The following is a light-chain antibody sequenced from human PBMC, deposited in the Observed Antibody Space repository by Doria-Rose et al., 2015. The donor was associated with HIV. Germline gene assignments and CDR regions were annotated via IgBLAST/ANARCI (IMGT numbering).Light chain of an antibody. CDR1: QCFSSTY. CDR3: HQYGTSWT. J-gene: IGKJ1*01. Sequence: TQSPGTLSLSPGERATLSCRASQCFSSTYLAWYQQKPGQAPSLLIYDGSTRATGIPDRFSASGSGTDFTLTVNRLEPEDCALYYCHQYGTSWTFGQGTKVEI. CDR2: DGS. V-gene: IGKV3-20*01.